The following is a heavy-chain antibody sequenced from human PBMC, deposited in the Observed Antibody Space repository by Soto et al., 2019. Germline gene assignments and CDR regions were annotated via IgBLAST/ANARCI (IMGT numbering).Heavy chain of an antibody. J-gene: IGHJ4*02. CDR2: ISGSGGST. V-gene: IGHV3-23*01. CDR1: GFTFSSYA. D-gene: IGHD6-13*01. Sequence: AGGSLRLSCAASGFTFSSYAMSWVRQAPGKGLEWVSAISGSGGSTYYADSVKGRFTISRDNSKNTLYLQMNSLRAEDTAVYYCAKDPGIAAAGPDFDYWGQGTLVTVSS. CDR3: AKDPGIAAAGPDFDY.